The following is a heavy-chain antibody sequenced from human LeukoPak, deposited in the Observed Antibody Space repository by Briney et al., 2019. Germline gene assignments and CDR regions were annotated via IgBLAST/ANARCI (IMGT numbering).Heavy chain of an antibody. Sequence: ASVKVSCKASGYTFTSYGIIWVRQAPGQGLGWMGWISAYNGNTNYAQKLQGRVTMTTDTSTSTAYMELRSLRSDDTAVYYCASVRFLEWSPHDYWGQGTLVTVSS. J-gene: IGHJ4*02. CDR2: ISAYNGNT. D-gene: IGHD3-3*01. V-gene: IGHV1-18*01. CDR3: ASVRFLEWSPHDY. CDR1: GYTFTSYG.